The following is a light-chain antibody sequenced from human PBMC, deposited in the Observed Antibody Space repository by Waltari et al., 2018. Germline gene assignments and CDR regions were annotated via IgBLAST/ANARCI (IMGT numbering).Light chain of an antibody. CDR2: AAS. J-gene: IGKJ2*01. V-gene: IGKV3-20*01. CDR1: QSLTSVF. Sequence: DIVLTQSPGTLSLSPGERVTLSCRASQSLTSVFLAWYQQKPGQAPRLLIYAASSRAAGIPDRFSGSGSGTDFSLTIRRLEPEDSGVYYCQQYGTSRYTFGQGTKLEI. CDR3: QQYGTSRYT.